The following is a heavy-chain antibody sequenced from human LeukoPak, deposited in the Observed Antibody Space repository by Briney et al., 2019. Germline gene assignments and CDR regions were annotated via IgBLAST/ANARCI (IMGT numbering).Heavy chain of an antibody. CDR2: IKQDGSEK. J-gene: IGHJ4*02. V-gene: IGHV3-7*01. Sequence: GGSLRLSCAASGFTFSSYWMSWVRHAPGKGLEWVANIKQDGSEKYYVDSVKGRFTISRDNAKNSLYLQMNSLRAEDTAVYYCARGAYSSGWPVFDYWGQGTLVTVSS. CDR3: ARGAYSSGWPVFDY. CDR1: GFTFSSYW. D-gene: IGHD6-19*01.